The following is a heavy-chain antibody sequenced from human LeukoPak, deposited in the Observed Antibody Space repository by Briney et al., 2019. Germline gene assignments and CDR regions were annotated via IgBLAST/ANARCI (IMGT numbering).Heavy chain of an antibody. CDR1: GFTFGDHT. D-gene: IGHD6-19*01. V-gene: IGHV3-48*02. CDR2: ISSSSSPI. J-gene: IGHJ4*02. CDR3: ARDRAGFDY. Sequence: PGRSLTLSCAASGFTFGDHTLNWVRRAPGKGLEWVSYISSSSSPIYYADSVKGRFTISRDNAKNSLSLQMNSLRDEDTAVYYCARDRAGFDYWGQGTLVTVSP.